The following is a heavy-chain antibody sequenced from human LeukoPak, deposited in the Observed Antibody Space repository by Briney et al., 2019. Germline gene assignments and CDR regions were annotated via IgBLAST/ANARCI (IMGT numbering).Heavy chain of an antibody. J-gene: IGHJ4*02. V-gene: IGHV3-74*01. CDR2: IRGDGSMT. CDR1: GFTFSAYW. CDR3: ARENLAAAADY. Sequence: GGSLRLSCAASGFTFSAYWMHWVRQAPGKGLVWVSRIRGDGSMTNYADSVKGRFTISRDNAKNTLYLQTNSLRLEDTAVYYCARENLAAAADYWGQGTVVTVSS. D-gene: IGHD6-25*01.